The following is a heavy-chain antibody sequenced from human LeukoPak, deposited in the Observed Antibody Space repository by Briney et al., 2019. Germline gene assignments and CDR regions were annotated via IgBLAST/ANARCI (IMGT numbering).Heavy chain of an antibody. D-gene: IGHD3-10*01. V-gene: IGHV3-48*01. Sequence: PGGSLRLSCAASGFTFSSYSMNWVRQAPGKGLEWVSYISSSSSTIYYADSVKGRFTISRDNSKNTLYLQMNSLRAEDTAVYYCAKDLGRYYYGSGSYLPDYWGQGTLVTVSS. J-gene: IGHJ4*02. CDR1: GFTFSSYS. CDR2: ISSSSSTI. CDR3: AKDLGRYYYGSGSYLPDY.